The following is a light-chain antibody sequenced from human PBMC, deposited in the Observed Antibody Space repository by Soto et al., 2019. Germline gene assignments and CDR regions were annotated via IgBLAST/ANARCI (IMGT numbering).Light chain of an antibody. V-gene: IGLV2-14*01. J-gene: IGLJ1*01. CDR1: SSDIGGYNY. CDR3: SSYTSSSTYV. Sequence: ALTQPASVSGSPGQSITISCTGTSSDIGGYNYVSWYQQHPGKAPKLMIYDVSNRPSGVSNRFSGSKSGNTASLTISGLQAEDEADYYCSSYTSSSTYVFGTGTKVTVL. CDR2: DVS.